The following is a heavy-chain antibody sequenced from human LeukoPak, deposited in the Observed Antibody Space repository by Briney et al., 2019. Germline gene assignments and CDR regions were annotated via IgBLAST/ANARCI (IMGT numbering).Heavy chain of an antibody. CDR3: ARDSHSSGWTYFDS. Sequence: SETLSLTCTVSGGSISSGSYYWSWVRQPAGKGLEWIGRIYTSGSTNYSPSLKSRVSISLDTSKNQFSLNLSSVTAADTAVYYCARDSHSSGWTYFDSWGQGTLVTVSS. D-gene: IGHD6-19*01. J-gene: IGHJ4*02. V-gene: IGHV4-61*02. CDR2: IYTSGST. CDR1: GGSISSGSYY.